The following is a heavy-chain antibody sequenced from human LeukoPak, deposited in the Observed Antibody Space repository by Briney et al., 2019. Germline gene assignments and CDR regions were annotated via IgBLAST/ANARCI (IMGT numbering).Heavy chain of an antibody. Sequence: GASVKVSCKASGYTFTSYGISWVRQAPGQGLEWMGGFDPEDGETIYAQKFQGRVTMTEDTSTDTAYMELSSLRSEDTAVYYCATDSRYGSGSYSLWGQGTLVTVSS. J-gene: IGHJ4*02. D-gene: IGHD3-10*01. CDR1: GYTFTSYG. CDR3: ATDSRYGSGSYSL. CDR2: FDPEDGET. V-gene: IGHV1-24*01.